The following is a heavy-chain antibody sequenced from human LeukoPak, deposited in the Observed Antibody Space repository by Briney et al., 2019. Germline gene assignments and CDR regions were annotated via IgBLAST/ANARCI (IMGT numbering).Heavy chain of an antibody. CDR2: INPDGSTT. J-gene: IGHJ4*02. Sequence: GGSLRLSCAASGFTFSSYWMHWVRQAPGKGLVWVSRINPDGSTTSYADSVKGRFTISRDSAKNTLYLQMNSLRAEDTAVYYCARVSVGRYYYDNWGQGTPVTVS. CDR3: ARVSVGRYYYDN. CDR1: GFTFSSYW. V-gene: IGHV3-74*01. D-gene: IGHD3-3*02.